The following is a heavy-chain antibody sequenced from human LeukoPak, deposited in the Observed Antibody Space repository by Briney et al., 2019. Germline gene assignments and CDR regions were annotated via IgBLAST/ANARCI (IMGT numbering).Heavy chain of an antibody. J-gene: IGHJ4*02. V-gene: IGHV4-59*01. CDR1: GGSISSYY. D-gene: IGHD1-26*01. Sequence: PPETLSLTCTVCGGSISSYYWRGIGQPPGKGLEWIGYIYYSGSTNYNPSLKSRVTISVDTSKNQFSLKLSSVTAADTAVYYCARGGGSYRAFGTLSYWGQGTLVTVSS. CDR2: IYYSGST. CDR3: ARGGGSYRAFGTLSY.